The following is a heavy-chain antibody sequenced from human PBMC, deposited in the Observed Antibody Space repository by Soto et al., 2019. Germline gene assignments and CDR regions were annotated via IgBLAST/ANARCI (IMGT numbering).Heavy chain of an antibody. CDR3: AKSAVYDWKGIPRPSQFDY. CDR2: ISGSGGST. J-gene: IGHJ4*02. CDR1: GFTFSSYA. V-gene: IGHV3-23*01. Sequence: PGGSLRLSCAASGFTFSSYAMSWVRQAPGKGLEWVSAISGSGGSTYYADSVKGRFTISRDNSKNTLYLQMNSLRAEDTAVYYCAKSAVYDWKGIPRPSQFDYWGQGTLVTVSS. D-gene: IGHD1-20*01.